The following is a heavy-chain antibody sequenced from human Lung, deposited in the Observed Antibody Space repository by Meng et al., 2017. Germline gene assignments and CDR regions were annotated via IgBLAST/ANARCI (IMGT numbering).Heavy chain of an antibody. CDR1: GGCISSMDW. CDR2: IYHGGDT. D-gene: IGHD6-19*01. Sequence: QFQERGQGREKPSGTLSLTCVVSGGCISSMDWWSWVRQPPGKGLEWIGEIYHGGDTNYNPSLKSRVTIAIDRSKNQFSLKLSSVTAADTAVYYCASWIYSCGWQWGQGTLVTVSS. V-gene: IGHV4/OR15-8*02. CDR3: ASWIYSCGWQ. J-gene: IGHJ4*02.